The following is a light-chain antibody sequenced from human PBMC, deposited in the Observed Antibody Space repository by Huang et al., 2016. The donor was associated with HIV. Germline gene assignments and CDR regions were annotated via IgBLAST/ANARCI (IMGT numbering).Light chain of an antibody. CDR1: QSVSSN. Sequence: EIVMTQSPATLSVSPGERATLSCRARQSVSSNLAWYQQKPGQAPRLLIYGASPRATGIPARCSGSGSGTEFTLTISSLQSEDFAVYYCQQYNNWPPDTFGQGTRLEIK. V-gene: IGKV3-15*01. CDR3: QQYNNWPPDT. J-gene: IGKJ5*01. CDR2: GAS.